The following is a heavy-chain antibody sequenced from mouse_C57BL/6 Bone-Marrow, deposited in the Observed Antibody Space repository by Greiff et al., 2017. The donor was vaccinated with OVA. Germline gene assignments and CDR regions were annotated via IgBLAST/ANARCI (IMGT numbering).Heavy chain of an antibody. V-gene: IGHV5-17*01. Sequence: EVKLMESGGGLVKPGGSLKLSCAASGFTFSDYGMHWVRQAPEKGLEWVAYISSGSSTIYYADTVKGRFTISRDNAKNTLFLQMTSLRSEDTAMYDCARSYDYDGGYYYAMDYWGQGTSVTVSA. CDR3: ARSYDYDGGYYYAMDY. J-gene: IGHJ4*01. CDR2: ISSGSSTI. D-gene: IGHD2-4*01. CDR1: GFTFSDYG.